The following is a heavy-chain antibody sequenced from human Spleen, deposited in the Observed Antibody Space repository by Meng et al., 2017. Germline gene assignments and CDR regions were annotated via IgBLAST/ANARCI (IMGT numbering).Heavy chain of an antibody. Sequence: GESLKISCTASGFTFGDYAMSWVRQAPGKGLEWVGFIRSKAYGGTTEYAASVKGRFTISRDDSKSIAYLPMNSLRAEDTALYYCARVLGDGYNDFFDYWGQGTLVTVSS. D-gene: IGHD5-24*01. CDR3: ARVLGDGYNDFFDY. CDR2: IRSKAYGGTT. V-gene: IGHV3-49*04. CDR1: GFTFGDYA. J-gene: IGHJ4*02.